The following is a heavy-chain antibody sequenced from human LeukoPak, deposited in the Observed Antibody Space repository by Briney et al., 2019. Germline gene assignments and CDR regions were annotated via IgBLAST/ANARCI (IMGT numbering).Heavy chain of an antibody. CDR2: ISHSGST. CDR3: ARGLPQGWFDP. CDR1: GGSFSGYY. Sequence: SETLSLTCAVYGGSFSGYYWSWIRQPPGKGLEWIGEISHSGSTNYNPSLKSRVTISVDTSKNQFSLKLSSVTAADTAVYYCARGLPQGWFDPWGQGTLVTVSS. J-gene: IGHJ5*02. V-gene: IGHV4-34*01.